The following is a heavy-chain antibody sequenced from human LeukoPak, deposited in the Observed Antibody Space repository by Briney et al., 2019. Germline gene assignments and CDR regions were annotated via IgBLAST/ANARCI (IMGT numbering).Heavy chain of an antibody. D-gene: IGHD3-3*01. J-gene: IGHJ6*03. V-gene: IGHV4-39*01. CDR2: IYYSGST. CDR3: AKSYYDFWSGYYTGMGYYYYMDV. Sequence: SETLSLTCTVSGGSISSSSYYWGWIRQPLGKGLEWIGSIYYSGSTYYNPSLKSRVTISVDTSKNQFSLKLSSVTAADTAVYYCAKSYYDFWSGYYTGMGYYYYMDVWGKGTTVTVSS. CDR1: GGSISSSSYY.